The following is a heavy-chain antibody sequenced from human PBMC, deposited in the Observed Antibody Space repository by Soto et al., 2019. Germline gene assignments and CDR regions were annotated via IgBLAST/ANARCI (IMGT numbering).Heavy chain of an antibody. V-gene: IGHV4-34*01. CDR3: ARGDRGYYYGSGGPYGMDV. CDR2: INHSGST. J-gene: IGHJ6*02. D-gene: IGHD3-10*01. Sequence: KASETLSLTCAVYGGSFSGYYWSWIRQPPGKGLEWIGEINHSGSTNYNPSLKSRVTISVDTSKNQFSLKLSSVTAADTAVYYCARGDRGYYYGSGGPYGMDVWGQGTTVTVSS. CDR1: GGSFSGYY.